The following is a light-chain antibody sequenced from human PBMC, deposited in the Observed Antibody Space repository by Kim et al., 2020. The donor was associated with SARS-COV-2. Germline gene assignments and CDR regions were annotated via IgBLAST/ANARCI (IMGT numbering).Light chain of an antibody. J-gene: IGLJ3*02. V-gene: IGLV1-51*01. CDR3: GTWDISLSAWV. CDR1: NSNIGNDY. Sequence: QSVLTQPPSVSAAPGQRVTISCSGSNSNIGNDYVSWYQQLPRTAPKLLIYDTNNRPSGIPDRFSGSKSGTSATLAITGLQTGDEADYYCGTWDISLSAWVFGGGTQLTVL. CDR2: DTN.